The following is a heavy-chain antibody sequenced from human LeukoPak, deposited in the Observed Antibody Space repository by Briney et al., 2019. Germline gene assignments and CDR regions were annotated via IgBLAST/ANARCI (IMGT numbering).Heavy chain of an antibody. CDR3: ACAALWFGELLSY. CDR1: GYSFTRYG. CDR2: ISGSNGNT. J-gene: IGHJ4*02. Sequence: GASVKVSCKASGYSFTRYGISWVRQAPGQGLEWMGWISGSNGNTKYAQKFQGRVTMTTDTSTSTAYMELRSLRSDDTAVYYCACAALWFGELLSYWGQGTLVTVSS. V-gene: IGHV1-18*01. D-gene: IGHD3-10*01.